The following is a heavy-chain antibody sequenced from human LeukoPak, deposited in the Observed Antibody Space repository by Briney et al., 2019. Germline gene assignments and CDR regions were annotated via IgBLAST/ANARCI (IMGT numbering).Heavy chain of an antibody. Sequence: SETLSLTCTVSGGSITNYYWSWIRQPPGKGLEWIAYIYYTGSTDYNPSLKSRVTISLDTSKNQFSLRLSSVTAADTAVYYCARGARDYDTLTGHYRRPMGWFDPWGQGTLVTVSS. V-gene: IGHV4-59*01. CDR3: ARGARDYDTLTGHYRRPMGWFDP. CDR2: IYYTGST. J-gene: IGHJ5*02. CDR1: GGSITNYY. D-gene: IGHD3-9*01.